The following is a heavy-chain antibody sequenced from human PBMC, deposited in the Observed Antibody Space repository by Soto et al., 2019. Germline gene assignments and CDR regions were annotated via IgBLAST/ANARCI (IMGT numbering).Heavy chain of an antibody. CDR1: GYTLTELS. V-gene: IGHV1-24*01. Sequence: GASVKVSCKVSGYTLTELSMHWVRQAPGKGLEWMGGFDPEDGETIYAQKFQGRVTMTEDTSTDTAYMELSSLRSEDTAVYYCTPLRRELRFLDWLYWSDPWGQGPLVPVPS. CDR3: TPLRRELRFLDWLYWSDP. J-gene: IGHJ5*02. D-gene: IGHD3-3*01. CDR2: FDPEDGET.